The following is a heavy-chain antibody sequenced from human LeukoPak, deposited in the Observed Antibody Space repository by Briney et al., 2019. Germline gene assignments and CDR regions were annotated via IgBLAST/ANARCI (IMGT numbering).Heavy chain of an antibody. CDR2: MNPNSANT. CDR1: GYTFTSYD. Sequence: ASVKVSCKASGYTFTSYDINWVRQATGQGLEWMGWMNPNSANTGYAQKFQGRVTITRNTSISTAYMELSSLRSEDTAVYYCARGPITTWFGELLSPLDYWGQGTQVTVS. J-gene: IGHJ4*02. CDR3: ARGPITTWFGELLSPLDY. V-gene: IGHV1-8*03. D-gene: IGHD3-10*01.